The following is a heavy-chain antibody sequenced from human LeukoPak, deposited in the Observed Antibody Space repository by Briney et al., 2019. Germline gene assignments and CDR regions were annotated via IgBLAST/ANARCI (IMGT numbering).Heavy chain of an antibody. D-gene: IGHD4-17*01. CDR1: GDSVSSNTAA. Sequence: SQTLSLTCAISGDSVSSNTAAWNWVRQSPSRGLEWLGRTYYRSKWYTDYAVSVTSRVTIDPDTSQNRFSLQLNSVTPEDTAVYYCARANYGAKYFFDYWGQGTLVTVSS. CDR2: TYYRSKWYT. J-gene: IGHJ4*02. CDR3: ARANYGAKYFFDY. V-gene: IGHV6-1*01.